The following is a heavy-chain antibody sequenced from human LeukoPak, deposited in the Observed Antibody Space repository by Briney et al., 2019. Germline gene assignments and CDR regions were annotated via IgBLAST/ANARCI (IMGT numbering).Heavy chain of an antibody. D-gene: IGHD2-2*01. V-gene: IGHV1-24*01. Sequence: ASVKVSCKVSGYTLTELSMHWVRQAPGKGLEWMGGFDPEDGETIYTQKFQGRVTMTEDTSTDTAYMELSSLRSEDTAVYYCATEQVIVAAATDLGYYYYMDVWGKGTTVTVSS. CDR3: ATEQVIVAAATDLGYYYYMDV. CDR1: GYTLTELS. CDR2: FDPEDGET. J-gene: IGHJ6*03.